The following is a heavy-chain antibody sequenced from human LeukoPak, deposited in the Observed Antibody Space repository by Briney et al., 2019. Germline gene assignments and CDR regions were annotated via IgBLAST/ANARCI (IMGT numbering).Heavy chain of an antibody. D-gene: IGHD6-13*01. J-gene: IGHJ4*02. Sequence: TGGSLRLSCAASGFTFSSYAMHWVRQAPGKGLEWVAVISYDGSNKYYADSVKGRFTISRDNSKNTLYLQMNSLRAEDTAVYYCARDYSSSWYRIQNYYFDYWGQGTLVTVSS. CDR1: GFTFSSYA. CDR2: ISYDGSNK. CDR3: ARDYSSSWYRIQNYYFDY. V-gene: IGHV3-30-3*01.